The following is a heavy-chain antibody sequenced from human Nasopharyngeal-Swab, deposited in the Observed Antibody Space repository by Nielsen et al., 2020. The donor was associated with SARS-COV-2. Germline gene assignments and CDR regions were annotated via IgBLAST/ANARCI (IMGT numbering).Heavy chain of an antibody. CDR1: GFIFSTYA. J-gene: IGHJ5*02. CDR2: ISYDGSSN. CDR3: ARPARRGLNWFDP. Sequence: GVSLKISCAASGFIFSTYAMHWVRQAPGKGLEWVALISYDGSSNYYAHSVKGRFTISRDNSKNTLYLQMNSLRGEDTAVYYCARPARRGLNWFDPGAREPWSPS. D-gene: IGHD3-22*01. V-gene: IGHV3-30-3*01.